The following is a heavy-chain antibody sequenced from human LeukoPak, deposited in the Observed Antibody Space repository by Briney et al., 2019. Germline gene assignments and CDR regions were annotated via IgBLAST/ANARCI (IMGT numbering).Heavy chain of an antibody. CDR1: GFVLSHLW. Sequence: PGGSLRLSCAGSGFVLSHLWMNWVRQAPGKGLEWVGSITPDGTGANYVDSVKGRFSISRDNAKSYLSLQMNSLRAEDTAVYYCVRDNGYCTGGSCYSVFDFWGQGSLVTVSS. V-gene: IGHV3-7*01. CDR3: VRDNGYCTGGSCYSVFDF. CDR2: ITPDGTGA. J-gene: IGHJ5*01. D-gene: IGHD2-15*01.